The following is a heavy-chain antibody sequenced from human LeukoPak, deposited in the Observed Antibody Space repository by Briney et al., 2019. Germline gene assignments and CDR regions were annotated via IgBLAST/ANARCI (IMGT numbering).Heavy chain of an antibody. CDR3: ARGSGGSCLSVVHYMYYFDY. J-gene: IGHJ4*02. V-gene: IGHV7-4-1*02. CDR1: GYTFTSYP. D-gene: IGHD2-15*01. Sequence: VASVKVSCKASGYTFTSYPMNWVRQAPGQGLEWMGWINTNTGNPTYAQGFTGRFVFSLDTSVSTAYLQISSLKAEDTAVYYCARGSGGSCLSVVHYMYYFDYWGQGTLVTVSS. CDR2: INTNTGNP.